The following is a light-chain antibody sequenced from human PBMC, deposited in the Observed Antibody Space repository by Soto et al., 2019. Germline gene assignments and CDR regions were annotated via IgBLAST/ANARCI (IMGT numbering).Light chain of an antibody. CDR1: QSISTW. V-gene: IGKV1-5*03. Sequence: EIQMTQSPSTLSASLGDRVTITCRASQSISTWLTWYQQKPGKAPKLLIYKASSLESAVPSGFTGGGSGTQFTLTINGLQPDDFATYYCQQYNTESWTFGQGTKLDIK. J-gene: IGKJ1*01. CDR2: KAS. CDR3: QQYNTESWT.